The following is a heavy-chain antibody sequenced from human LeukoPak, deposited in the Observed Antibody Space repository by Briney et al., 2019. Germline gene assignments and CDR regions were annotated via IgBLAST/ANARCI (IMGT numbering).Heavy chain of an antibody. CDR2: ISSSSGYI. D-gene: IGHD3-22*01. CDR3: ARDRSSSGSRY. J-gene: IGHJ4*02. V-gene: IGHV3-21*01. CDR1: GFTFSSYS. Sequence: GGSLRLSCAASGFTFSSYSMNWVRQAPGKGLEWVSSISSSSGYIYYADSVKGRFTISRDNAKNSLYLQMNSLRAEDTAVYYCARDRSSSGSRYWGQGTLVTVSS.